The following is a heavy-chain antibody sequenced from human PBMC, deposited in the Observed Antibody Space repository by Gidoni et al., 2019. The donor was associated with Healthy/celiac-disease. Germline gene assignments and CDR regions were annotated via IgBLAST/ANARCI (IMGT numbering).Heavy chain of an antibody. J-gene: IGHJ4*02. CDR3: TPAPDIVVVVAATPADY. D-gene: IGHD2-15*01. Sequence: EVQLVESGGGLVKPGGSLRLSCAASGFTFSNAWMSWVRQALGKGLEWVGRIKIKTDGGTTDYAAPVKGRFTISRDDSKNTLYLQMNSLKTEDTAVYYCTPAPDIVVVVAATPADYWGQGTLVTVSS. CDR1: GFTFSNAW. V-gene: IGHV3-15*01. CDR2: IKIKTDGGTT.